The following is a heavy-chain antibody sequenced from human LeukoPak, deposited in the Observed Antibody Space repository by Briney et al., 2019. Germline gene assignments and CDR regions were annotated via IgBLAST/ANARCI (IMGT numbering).Heavy chain of an antibody. CDR1: GFTFSSYA. CDR3: AKNRDTDSSSWYFGDPYLDY. J-gene: IGHJ4*02. V-gene: IGHV3-30-3*02. Sequence: GRSLRLSCAASGFTFSSYAMHWVRQAPGKGLEWVAVISYDGSNKYYADSVKGRFTISRDNSKNTLYLQMNSLRAEDTAVYYCAKNRDTDSSSWYFGDPYLDYWGQGTLVTVSS. CDR2: ISYDGSNK. D-gene: IGHD6-13*01.